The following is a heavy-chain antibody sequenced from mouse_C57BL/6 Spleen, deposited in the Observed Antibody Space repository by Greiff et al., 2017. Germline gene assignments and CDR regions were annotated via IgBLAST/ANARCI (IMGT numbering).Heavy chain of an antibody. CDR1: GFSLTSYG. CDR3: ARKEGGNYVNYAMDY. V-gene: IGHV2-2*01. D-gene: IGHD2-1*01. Sequence: VQLVESGPGLVQPSQSLSITCTVSGFSLTSYGVHWVRQSPGKGLEWLGVIWSGGSTDYNAAFISRLSISKDNSKSQVFFKMNSLQADDTAIYYCARKEGGNYVNYAMDYWGQGTSVTVSS. J-gene: IGHJ4*01. CDR2: IWSGGST.